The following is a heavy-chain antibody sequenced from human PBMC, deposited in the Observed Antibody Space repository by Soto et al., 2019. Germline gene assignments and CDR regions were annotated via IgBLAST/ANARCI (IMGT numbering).Heavy chain of an antibody. CDR3: ARESGGTTATLDYYYFYMDV. CDR2: INPNSGRT. D-gene: IGHD4-17*01. CDR1: GYAFSQFY. J-gene: IGHJ6*03. V-gene: IGHV1-2*04. Sequence: QVQLVQSGAEVKKPGASVKVSCKASGYAFSQFYIHWMRQAPGQGLEWMGWINPNSGRTNFAQKFQGWVTMTRDTSIKTVYMELSGLKSDATAVYYCARESGGTTATLDYYYFYMDVWGKGTTVTVSS.